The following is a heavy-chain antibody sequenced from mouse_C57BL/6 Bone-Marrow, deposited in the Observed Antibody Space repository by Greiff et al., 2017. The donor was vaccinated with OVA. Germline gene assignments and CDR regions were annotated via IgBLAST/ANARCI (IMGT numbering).Heavy chain of an antibody. D-gene: IGHD1-1*01. Sequence: EVHLVESGGGLVKPGGSLKLSCAASGFTFSSYAMSWVRQTPEKRLEWVATISAGGSYTYYPDNVKGRFTISRDNDKNNLYLQMSHLKSEDTAMYYCARNYGDYWGQGTTLTVSS. CDR3: ARNYGDY. J-gene: IGHJ2*01. CDR1: GFTFSSYA. CDR2: ISAGGSYT. V-gene: IGHV5-4*01.